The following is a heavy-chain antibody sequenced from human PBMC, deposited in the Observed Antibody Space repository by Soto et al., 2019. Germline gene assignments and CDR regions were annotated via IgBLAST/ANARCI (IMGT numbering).Heavy chain of an antibody. Sequence: QVLLVESGGGVVQPGRSLRLSCAASGFTFSSYGMHWVRQAPGKGLEWVAVIWYDGSNKYYADSVKGRFTISRDNSKNTLYLQMNSLRAEDTAVYYGARRDYDSSGYPLAFDIWGQGPMVTVSS. D-gene: IGHD3-22*01. CDR3: ARRDYDSSGYPLAFDI. CDR2: IWYDGSNK. J-gene: IGHJ3*02. V-gene: IGHV3-33*01. CDR1: GFTFSSYG.